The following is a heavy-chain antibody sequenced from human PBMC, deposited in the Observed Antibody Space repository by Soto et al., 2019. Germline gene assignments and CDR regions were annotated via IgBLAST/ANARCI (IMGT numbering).Heavy chain of an antibody. CDR1: GFTFSAFA. V-gene: IGHV3-33*01. J-gene: IGHJ5*02. Sequence: HPGGSLRLSCTASGFTFSAFALHWVRQAPGKGLEWVAVIWPDGNDKYYADSVKGRFTISSDSSKITLSLQMNSLSAEDTAVYYCVRGSSCSNGVSYKLGWFGPWGQGNPVTVSS. CDR2: IWPDGNDK. CDR3: VRGSSCSNGVSYKLGWFGP. D-gene: IGHD2-8*01.